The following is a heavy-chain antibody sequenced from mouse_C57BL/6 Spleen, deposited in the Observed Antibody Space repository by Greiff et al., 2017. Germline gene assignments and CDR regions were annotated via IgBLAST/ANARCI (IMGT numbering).Heavy chain of an antibody. Sequence: EVKVVESEGGLVQPGSSMKLSCTASGFTFSDYYMAWVRQVPEKGLEWVANINYDGSSTYYLDSLKSRFIISRDNAKHILYLQMSSLKSEDTATYYCARYDYDRDYYYAMDYWGQGTSVTVSS. D-gene: IGHD2-4*01. J-gene: IGHJ4*01. CDR3: ARYDYDRDYYYAMDY. CDR2: INYDGSST. CDR1: GFTFSDYY. V-gene: IGHV5-16*01.